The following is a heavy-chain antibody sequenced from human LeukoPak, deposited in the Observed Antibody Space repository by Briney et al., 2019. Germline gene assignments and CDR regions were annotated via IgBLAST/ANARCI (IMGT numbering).Heavy chain of an antibody. Sequence: EPSETLSLTCTVPGYSISSGYHWGWIRQPPGKGLEWIGSIYHTGSTYYNPSLKSRVTISVDTSKNQFSLKLNSVTAADTAVYYCARGNTYLDYWGQGTLVTVSS. J-gene: IGHJ4*02. CDR3: ARGNTYLDY. CDR1: GYSISSGYH. CDR2: IYHTGST. V-gene: IGHV4-38-2*02.